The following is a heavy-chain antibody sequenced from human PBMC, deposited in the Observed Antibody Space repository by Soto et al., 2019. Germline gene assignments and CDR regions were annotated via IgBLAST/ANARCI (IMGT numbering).Heavy chain of an antibody. CDR2: IYTSGST. CDR1: GGSISRYY. Sequence: SETLSLTCTVSGGSISRYYWSWIRQPAGKGLEWIGRIYTSGSTNYNPSLKSRVTMSVDTSKNQFSLKLSSVTAADTAVYYCARAIYGSGRIWSNYFGYWGQGTLVTLSS. CDR3: ARAIYGSGRIWSNYFGY. J-gene: IGHJ4*02. V-gene: IGHV4-4*07. D-gene: IGHD3-10*01.